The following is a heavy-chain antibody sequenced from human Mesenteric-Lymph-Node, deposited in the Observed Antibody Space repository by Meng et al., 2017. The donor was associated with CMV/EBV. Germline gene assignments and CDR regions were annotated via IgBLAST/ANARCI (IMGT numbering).Heavy chain of an antibody. CDR1: GNSVSRNTVT. CDR3: ARGSGAVAGAFDY. CDR2: TYYRSKWFN. D-gene: IGHD6-19*01. Sequence: SCAIPGNSVSRNTVTWNWIRQSPSRGLEWLGRTYYRSKWFNDYALSVKSRITINSDTSKNQFSLQLNSVTPEDTAVYYCARGSGAVAGAFDYWGQGTLVTVSS. V-gene: IGHV6-1*01. J-gene: IGHJ4*02.